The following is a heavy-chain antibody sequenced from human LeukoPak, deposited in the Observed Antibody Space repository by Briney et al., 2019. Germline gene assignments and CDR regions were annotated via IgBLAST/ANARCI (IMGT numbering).Heavy chain of an antibody. Sequence: GGSLRLSCAASGFTFSSYGMHWVRQAPGKGLEWVAVISYDGSNKYYADSVKGRFTISRDNSKNTLYLQMNSLRAEDTAVYYCAILTVYWGQGTLVTVSS. J-gene: IGHJ4*02. V-gene: IGHV3-30*03. CDR1: GFTFSSYG. CDR2: ISYDGSNK. D-gene: IGHD2-15*01. CDR3: AILTVY.